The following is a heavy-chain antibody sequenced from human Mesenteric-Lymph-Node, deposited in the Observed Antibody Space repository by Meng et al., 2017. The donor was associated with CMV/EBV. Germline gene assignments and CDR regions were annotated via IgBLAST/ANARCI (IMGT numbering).Heavy chain of an antibody. V-gene: IGHV3-7*03. D-gene: IGHD2-8*01. CDR3: ARCMVAHQPGYYYYGMDV. J-gene: IGHJ6*02. CDR1: GFTFSSYW. CDR2: IKQDGSEK. Sequence: GESLKISCAASGFTFSSYWMSWVRQAPGKGLEWVANIKQDGSEKYYVDSVKGRFTISRDNAKNSLYLQMNSLRAEDTAVYYCARCMVAHQPGYYYYGMDVWGQGTTVTVSS.